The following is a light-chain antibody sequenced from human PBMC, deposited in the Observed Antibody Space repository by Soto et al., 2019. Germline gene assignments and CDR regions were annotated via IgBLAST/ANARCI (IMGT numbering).Light chain of an antibody. CDR2: DAS. CDR1: QNFSRR. J-gene: IGKJ2*03. Sequence: DIQMTQSPATLSASVGDRLTITFRASQNFSRRLAWYQQKPGKAPKLLIYDASTLENGVPSRFSGSGSGTEFTLTISGLQPDDFATYYCQQYNGYSFYTNSFGQGTKVDIK. V-gene: IGKV1-5*01. CDR3: QQYNGYSFYTNS.